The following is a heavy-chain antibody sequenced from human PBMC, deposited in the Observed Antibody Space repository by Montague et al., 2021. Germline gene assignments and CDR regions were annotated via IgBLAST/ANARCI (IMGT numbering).Heavy chain of an antibody. CDR1: GITFDYYW. Sequence: SLRLSCAASGITFDYYWMSWVRQAPGKGLEWVADINEDGSEKNYVDSVRGRFSISRDNTKNSLYLQMNSLRVEDTAVYYCARGRAAADSWGHGTLVIVSS. CDR3: ARGRAAADS. D-gene: IGHD6-13*01. CDR2: INEDGSEK. V-gene: IGHV3-7*01. J-gene: IGHJ5*01.